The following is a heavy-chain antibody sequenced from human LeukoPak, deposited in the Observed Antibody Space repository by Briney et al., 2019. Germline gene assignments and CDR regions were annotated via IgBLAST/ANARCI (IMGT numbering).Heavy chain of an antibody. J-gene: IGHJ4*02. CDR2: IKQDGSEK. CDR1: GFTFSSYW. D-gene: IGHD1-26*01. V-gene: IGHV3-7*01. Sequence: GGSXRLSCAASGFTFSSYWMTWVRQAPGKGLEGVANIKQDGSEKYNVDSVKGRFTISRDNAKNSLYLQMNSLRAEDTAVYHCARGGWEPLDYWGQGILVTVSS. CDR3: ARGGWEPLDY.